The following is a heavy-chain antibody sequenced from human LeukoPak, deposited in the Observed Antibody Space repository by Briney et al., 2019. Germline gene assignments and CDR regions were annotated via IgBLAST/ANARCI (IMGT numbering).Heavy chain of an antibody. V-gene: IGHV1-8*01. D-gene: IGHD3-22*01. CDR1: GYTFTSYD. J-gene: IGHJ6*02. CDR2: MSPNSGNT. CDR3: ARAAYYYDSSGYSDYYGMDV. Sequence: ASVKVSCKASGYTFTSYDINWVRQATGQGPEWMGWMSPNSGNTGYAQKFQGRVTITADESTSTAYMELSSLRSEDTAVYYCARAAYYYDSSGYSDYYGMDVWGQGTTVTVSS.